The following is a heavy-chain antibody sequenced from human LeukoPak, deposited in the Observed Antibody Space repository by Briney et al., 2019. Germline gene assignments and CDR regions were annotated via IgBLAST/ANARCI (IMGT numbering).Heavy chain of an antibody. D-gene: IGHD3-22*01. CDR3: AKAYYYDSSAYYSGRLLYFQH. CDR1: GFTFSSYS. Sequence: PGGSLRLSCAASGFTFSSYSMSWVRQAPGKGLEWVSGISGSGGSTYYADSVKGRFTISRDNSKNTLYLQMNSLRAGDTAVYYCAKAYYYDSSAYYSGRLLYFQHWGQGTLVTVSS. CDR2: ISGSGGST. J-gene: IGHJ1*01. V-gene: IGHV3-23*01.